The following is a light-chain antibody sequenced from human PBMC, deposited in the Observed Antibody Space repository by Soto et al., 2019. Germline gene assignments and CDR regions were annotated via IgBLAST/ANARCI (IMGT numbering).Light chain of an antibody. V-gene: IGKV1-39*01. CDR3: QQSYSPLFT. Sequence: DIQMTQSPSSLSASVGDRVTITCRASQTITNYLNWYQQKPGKAPKLLIYGASRIHSGVPSRFSGSGSGTDFTLTISSLQPEDFATYYCQQSYSPLFTFGPGTKVDIK. CDR2: GAS. CDR1: QTITNY. J-gene: IGKJ3*01.